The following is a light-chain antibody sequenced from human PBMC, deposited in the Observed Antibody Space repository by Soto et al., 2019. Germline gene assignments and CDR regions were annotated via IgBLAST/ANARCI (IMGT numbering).Light chain of an antibody. CDR3: QQYNNWPPWT. CDR1: QSVGSRY. V-gene: IGKV3-15*01. CDR2: GAS. Sequence: EIVLTQSPGTLSLSPGERATLSCRASQSVGSRYLAWYQQKPGQAPRLLMYGASTRAIGIPARFSGSGSGTEFTLTISSLQSEDFAVYYCQQYNNWPPWTFGQGTKVDIK. J-gene: IGKJ1*01.